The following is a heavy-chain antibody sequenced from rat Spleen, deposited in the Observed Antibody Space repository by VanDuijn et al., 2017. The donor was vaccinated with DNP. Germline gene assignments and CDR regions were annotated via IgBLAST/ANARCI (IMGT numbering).Heavy chain of an antibody. CDR1: GYTFTTYY. Sequence: QVQLQQSGAELAKPGSSVKISCKASGYTFTTYYISWIKQTTGQDREYIGYINTGSGGTNYNEKFKGKATLTVDKSSSTAFMQLSSLTPHDSAVYYCARRRLPYWYFDVWGPGTMVTVSS. CDR2: INTGSGGT. CDR3: ARRRLPYWYFDV. V-gene: IGHV1-43*01. J-gene: IGHJ1*01. D-gene: IGHD1-4*01.